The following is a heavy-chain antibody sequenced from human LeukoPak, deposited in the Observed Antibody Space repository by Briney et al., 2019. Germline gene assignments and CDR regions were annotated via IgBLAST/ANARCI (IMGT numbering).Heavy chain of an antibody. D-gene: IGHD3-10*01. CDR2: IYYSGST. Sequence: SETLSLTCTVSGGSLRTYYWSWIRQPPGKGLEWIGYIYYSGSTNYNPSPKSRVTISLDTSKKQCSVKLTSVTAEDTAVYYCARVLLWSRGGKLSFDNWGQGTLVTVTS. V-gene: IGHV4-59*01. CDR3: ARVLLWSRGGKLSFDN. J-gene: IGHJ4*02. CDR1: GGSLRTYY.